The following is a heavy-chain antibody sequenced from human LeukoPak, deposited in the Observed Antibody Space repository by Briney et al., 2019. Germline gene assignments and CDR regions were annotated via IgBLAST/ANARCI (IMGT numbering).Heavy chain of an antibody. CDR1: GGSISSSSYY. D-gene: IGHD3-10*01. CDR3: ARPLWFGESYYFDY. V-gene: IGHV4-39*01. J-gene: IGHJ4*02. CDR2: IYYSGST. Sequence: SETLSLTCTVSGGSISSSSYYWGWIRQPPGKGLEWFGSIYYSGSTYYNPSLKSRVTISVDTSKNQFSLKLSSVTAADTAVYYCARPLWFGESYYFDYWGQGTLVTVSS.